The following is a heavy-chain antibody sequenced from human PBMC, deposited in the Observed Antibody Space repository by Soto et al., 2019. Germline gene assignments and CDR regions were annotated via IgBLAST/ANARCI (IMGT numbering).Heavy chain of an antibody. J-gene: IGHJ6*02. V-gene: IGHV3-53*01. D-gene: IGHD3-10*01. CDR2: IYNDGTT. Sequence: GGSLRLSCVSSGLPVAGSYMAWVRQAPGKGLEWASVIYNDGTTYYSQSVEGRFTISRDTSKNTLYLQMDRLRDEDTAVYYCVRPLPSGQTHARDVWGQGTTVTV. CDR1: GLPVAGSY. CDR3: VRPLPSGQTHARDV.